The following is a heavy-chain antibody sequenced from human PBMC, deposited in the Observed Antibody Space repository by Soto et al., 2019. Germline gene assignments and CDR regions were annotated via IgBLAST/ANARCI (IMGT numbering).Heavy chain of an antibody. J-gene: IGHJ5*02. D-gene: IGHD3-10*01. CDR3: ARDLRGRRSGRFDP. CDR2: TYYSGVT. Sequence: QVQLQESGPGLVKPSETLSLTCTLSGDPITSGGFYWTWIRQHPAKGLEWIGYTYYSGVTYYNPPFSSRAPISVDMSKNQFSLNLSSVSAADTAMYYCARDLRGRRSGRFDPWGQGTLVTVSS. CDR1: GDPITSGGFY. V-gene: IGHV4-31*03.